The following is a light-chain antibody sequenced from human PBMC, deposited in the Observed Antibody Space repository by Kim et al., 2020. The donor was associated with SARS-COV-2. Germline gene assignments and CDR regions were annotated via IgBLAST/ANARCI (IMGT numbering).Light chain of an antibody. CDR1: QSVARNY. CDR2: GVS. Sequence: LSPGERATLSCRASQSVARNYFAWYQQKPGQPPRLLIYGVSTRATDIPDRFSGSGSGTDFTLIINRLEPEDVAVYYCQQYGSSRVTFGQGTKLEI. J-gene: IGKJ2*01. V-gene: IGKV3-20*01. CDR3: QQYGSSRVT.